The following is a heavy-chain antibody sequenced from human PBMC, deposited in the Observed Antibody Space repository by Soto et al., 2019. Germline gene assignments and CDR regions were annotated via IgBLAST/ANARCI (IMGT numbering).Heavy chain of an antibody. Sequence: QVQLVQSGAEVKKPGSSVKVSCKTSRDTFNKYAFNWVRQAPGQGLEWMGWIIPIFSSRNYAEKFQGRVTITADDSTSTAYMELRSLRFEDTAAYYCARGETYIGVWGQGTTVTVSS. CDR3: ARGETYIGV. V-gene: IGHV1-69*01. CDR2: IIPIFSSR. J-gene: IGHJ6*02. D-gene: IGHD1-26*01. CDR1: RDTFNKYA.